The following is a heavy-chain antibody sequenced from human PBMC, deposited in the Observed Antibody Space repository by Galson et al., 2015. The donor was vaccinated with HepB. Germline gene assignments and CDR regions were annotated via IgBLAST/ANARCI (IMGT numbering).Heavy chain of an antibody. V-gene: IGHV1-69*04. Sequence: SVKVSCKASGGTFSSYTISWVRQAPGQGLEWMGRIIPILGIANYAQKFQGRVTITADKSTSTAYMELSSLRSEDTAVYYCARDQVEGSGPKGYYYYGMDVWGQGTTVTVSS. J-gene: IGHJ6*02. CDR3: ARDQVEGSGPKGYYYYGMDV. D-gene: IGHD3-10*01. CDR2: IIPILGIA. CDR1: GGTFSSYT.